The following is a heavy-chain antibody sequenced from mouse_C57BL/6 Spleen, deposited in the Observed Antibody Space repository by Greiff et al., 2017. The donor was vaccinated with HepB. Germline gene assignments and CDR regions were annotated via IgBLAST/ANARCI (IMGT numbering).Heavy chain of an antibody. D-gene: IGHD3-3*01. J-gene: IGHJ3*01. V-gene: IGHV1-54*01. CDR2: INPGSGGT. CDR3: ARDGTMFAY. Sequence: QVQLQQSGAELVRPGTSVKVSCKASGYAFTNYLIEWVKQRPGQGLEWIGVINPGSGGTNYNEKFKGKATLTADKSSSTAYMQLSSLTSEDSAVYFCARDGTMFAYWGQGTLVTVSA. CDR1: GYAFTNYL.